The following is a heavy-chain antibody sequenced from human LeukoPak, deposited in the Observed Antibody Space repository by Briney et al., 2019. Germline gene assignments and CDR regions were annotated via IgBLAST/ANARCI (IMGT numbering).Heavy chain of an antibody. D-gene: IGHD4-11*01. CDR2: MNPNSGKT. J-gene: IGHJ6*03. CDR3: ARAPFTVTTPYYYYYYYMDV. Sequence: ASVKVSCKASGYTFTSYDINWVRQATGQGLEWMGWMNPNSGKTGYAQKFKGRVTITRNTSIRTAYMEMSRLRSEDTAVYYCARAPFTVTTPYYYYYYYMDVWGKGTTVTVSS. V-gene: IGHV1-8*03. CDR1: GYTFTSYD.